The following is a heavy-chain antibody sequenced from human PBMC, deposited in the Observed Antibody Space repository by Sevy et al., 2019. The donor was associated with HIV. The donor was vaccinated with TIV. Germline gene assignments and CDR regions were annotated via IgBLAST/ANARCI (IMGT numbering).Heavy chain of an antibody. Sequence: SETLSLACTVSGGSITSLYWNWIRLPPGKGLEWIVNLYYNGHINYNPSLKSRVTLSLDTSKNQFSLRLSSVTAADTAMYYCAGENAWGRGYSWGQGTLVTVSS. CDR1: GGSITSLY. J-gene: IGHJ4*02. CDR3: AGENAWGRGYS. D-gene: IGHD1-26*01. CDR2: LYYNGHI. V-gene: IGHV4-59*08.